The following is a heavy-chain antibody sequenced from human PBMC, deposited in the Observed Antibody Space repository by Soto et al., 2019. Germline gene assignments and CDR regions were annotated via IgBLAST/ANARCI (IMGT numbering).Heavy chain of an antibody. CDR2: IMKDGGVK. Sequence: EVQLVESGGNLVQPGGSLRRSCAASGFTFSAYWMGWVRQAPGKGLEWVASIMKDGGVKKYVDSVKGRFTIARDNAENSLFLQMNSLRAEDTAVYVCARDTDYYRADYWGQRPLVTVSS. CDR1: GFTFSAYW. V-gene: IGHV3-7*01. D-gene: IGHD2-21*02. J-gene: IGHJ4*02. CDR3: ARDTDYYRADY.